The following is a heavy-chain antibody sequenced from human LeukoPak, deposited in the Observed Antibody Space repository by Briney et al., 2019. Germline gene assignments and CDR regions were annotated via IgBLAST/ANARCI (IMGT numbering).Heavy chain of an antibody. CDR2: IYYSGST. V-gene: IGHV4-39*07. D-gene: IGHD6-13*01. Sequence: SETLSLTCTVSGGSISSSSYYWGWIRQPPGKGLEWIGSIYYSGSTYYNPSLKSRVTISVDTSKNQFSLKLSSVTAADTAVYYCAREPPIAAAGNDAFDIWGQGTMVTVSS. CDR3: AREPPIAAAGNDAFDI. CDR1: GGSISSSSYY. J-gene: IGHJ3*02.